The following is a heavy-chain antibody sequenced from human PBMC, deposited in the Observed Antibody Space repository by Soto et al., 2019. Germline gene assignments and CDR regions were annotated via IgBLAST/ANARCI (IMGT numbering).Heavy chain of an antibody. Sequence: GGSLRLSCAASGFTFSSYGMHWVRQAPGKGLEWVAVISYDGSNKYYADSVKGRFTISRDNSKNTLYLQMNSLRAEDTAVYYCAKDSYSGSYYPYYGMDVWGQGTTVTVSP. V-gene: IGHV3-30*18. CDR1: GFTFSSYG. J-gene: IGHJ6*01. CDR2: ISYDGSNK. CDR3: AKDSYSGSYYPYYGMDV. D-gene: IGHD1-26*01.